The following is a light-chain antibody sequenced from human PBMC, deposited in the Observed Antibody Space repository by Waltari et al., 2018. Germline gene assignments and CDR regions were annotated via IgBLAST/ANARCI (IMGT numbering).Light chain of an antibody. CDR1: SSDVGTYTH. CDR2: DVS. J-gene: IGLJ3*02. CDR3: SSYAGSSNWV. Sequence: QSALTQPPSASGSPGQSVAISCTGTSSDVGTYTHVSWYQQHPGKAPELMIFDVSKRPSGVPDRFSGSKSGNTASLTVSGLQATDEADYYCSSYAGSSNWVFGGGTKLTVL. V-gene: IGLV2-8*01.